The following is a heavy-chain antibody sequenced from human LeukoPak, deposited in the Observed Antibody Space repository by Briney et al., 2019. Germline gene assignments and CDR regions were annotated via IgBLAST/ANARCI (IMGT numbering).Heavy chain of an antibody. D-gene: IGHD3-22*01. J-gene: IGHJ4*02. Sequence: PGGSLRLSCAASGFTFSSYAMSWVRQAPGKGLGWVSAISGSGGSTYYADSVKGRFTISRDNSKNTLYLQMNSLRAENTAVYYCAKDWDYYDSSGYYYPFDYWGQGTLVTVSS. CDR3: AKDWDYYDSSGYYYPFDY. CDR1: GFTFSSYA. CDR2: ISGSGGST. V-gene: IGHV3-23*01.